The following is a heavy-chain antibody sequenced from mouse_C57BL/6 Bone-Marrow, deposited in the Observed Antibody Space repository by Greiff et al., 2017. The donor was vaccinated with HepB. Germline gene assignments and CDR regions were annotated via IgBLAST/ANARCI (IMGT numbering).Heavy chain of an antibody. Sequence: VQLQQSGPELVKPGASVKIPCKASGNTFTDYNMDWVKQSHGKSLEWIGDINPNNGGTIYNQKFKGKATLTVDKSSSTAYMELRSLTSEDTAVYYCAREGYDYDFAYWGQGTLVTVSA. D-gene: IGHD2-4*01. J-gene: IGHJ3*01. CDR1: GNTFTDYN. CDR2: INPNNGGT. CDR3: AREGYDYDFAY. V-gene: IGHV1-18*01.